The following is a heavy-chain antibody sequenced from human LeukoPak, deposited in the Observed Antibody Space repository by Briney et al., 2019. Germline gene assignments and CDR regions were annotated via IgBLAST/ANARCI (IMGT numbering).Heavy chain of an antibody. Sequence: GGSLRLSCAASGFTFSGSAMHWVRQASGKGLEWVGRIRSKANSYATAYAASVKGRFTISRDDSKNTAYLQMNSLRAEDTAVYYCARDLAPLYYYDSSGYYLRPMISGFDYWGQGTLVTVSS. D-gene: IGHD3-22*01. V-gene: IGHV3-73*01. CDR1: GFTFSGSA. CDR2: IRSKANSYAT. CDR3: ARDLAPLYYYDSSGYYLRPMISGFDY. J-gene: IGHJ4*02.